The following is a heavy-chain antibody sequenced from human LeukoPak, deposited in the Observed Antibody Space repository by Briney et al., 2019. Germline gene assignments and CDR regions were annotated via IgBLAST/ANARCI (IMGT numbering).Heavy chain of an antibody. D-gene: IGHD3-16*02. CDR3: ARRNYDYVWGSYRGNAEYFQH. CDR2: ISHSGST. Sequence: SETLSLTCAVYGGSFSGYYWSWIRQPPGKGLEWIGEISHSGSTNYNPSLKSRVTISVDTSKNQFSLKLSSVTAADTAVYYCARRNYDYVWGSYRGNAEYFQHWGQGTLVTVSS. CDR1: GGSFSGYY. J-gene: IGHJ1*01. V-gene: IGHV4-34*01.